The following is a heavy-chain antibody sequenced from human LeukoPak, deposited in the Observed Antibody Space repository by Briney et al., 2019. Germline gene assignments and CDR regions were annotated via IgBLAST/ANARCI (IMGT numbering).Heavy chain of an antibody. CDR3: ARGVVLRYFDWLLSGWFDP. CDR1: GYTFTGYY. J-gene: IGHJ5*02. Sequence: ASVKVSCKASGYTFTGYYMHWVRQAPGQGLEWMGWINPNSGGTNYAQKFQGRVTITRDTSISTAYMELSRLRSDDTAVYYCARGVVLRYFDWLLSGWFDPWGQGTLVTVSS. CDR2: INPNSGGT. V-gene: IGHV1-2*02. D-gene: IGHD3-9*01.